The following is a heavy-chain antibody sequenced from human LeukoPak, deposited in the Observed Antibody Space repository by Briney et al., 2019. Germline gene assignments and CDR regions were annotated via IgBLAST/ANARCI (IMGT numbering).Heavy chain of an antibody. Sequence: GGPLRLSCAASGFTFSSYAMSWVRQAPGEGLEWVSAISGSGGSTYYADSVKGRFTISRDNSKNTLYLQMNSLRAEDTAVYYCAKTYYYDSSGYDHWGQGTLVTVSS. CDR2: ISGSGGST. J-gene: IGHJ4*02. CDR1: GFTFSSYA. CDR3: AKTYYYDSSGYDH. D-gene: IGHD3-22*01. V-gene: IGHV3-23*01.